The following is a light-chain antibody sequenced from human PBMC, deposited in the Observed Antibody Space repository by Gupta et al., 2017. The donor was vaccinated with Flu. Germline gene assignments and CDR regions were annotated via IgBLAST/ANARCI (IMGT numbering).Light chain of an antibody. V-gene: IGKV1-12*01. CDR1: QDIGSW. Sequence: DIQMTQSPSSVSASVGDRVTITCRASQDIGSWLAWYQQKPGKAPKLLIYSASSLQSGVPSRFSGDGYGTDFTLTITTLQPEDFATYYCQEANSFPLTFGGGTTVDI. CDR2: SAS. CDR3: QEANSFPLT. J-gene: IGKJ4*01.